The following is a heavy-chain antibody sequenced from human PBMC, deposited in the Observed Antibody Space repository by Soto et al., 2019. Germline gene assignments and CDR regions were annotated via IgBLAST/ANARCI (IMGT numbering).Heavy chain of an antibody. V-gene: IGHV3-20*04. CDR1: GFTFDDYG. CDR3: ARVVEEASSWSTYYFDY. CDR2: INWNGGST. D-gene: IGHD6-13*01. Sequence: VQLVESGGGVVRPGGSLRLSCAASGFTFDDYGMSWVRQAPGKGLEWVSGINWNGGSTGYADSVKGRFTISRDNAKNSLYLQMNSLRAEDTALYYCARVVEEASSWSTYYFDYWGQGTLVTVSS. J-gene: IGHJ4*02.